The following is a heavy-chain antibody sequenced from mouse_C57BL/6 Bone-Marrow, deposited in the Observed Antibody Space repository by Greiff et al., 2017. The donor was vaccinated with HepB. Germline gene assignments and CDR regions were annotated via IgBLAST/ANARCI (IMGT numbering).Heavy chain of an antibody. D-gene: IGHD1-1*01. CDR1: GFTFSDYG. V-gene: IGHV5-17*01. CDR2: ISSGSSTI. Sequence: EVKVVDSGGGLVKPGGSLKLSCAASGFTFSDYGMHWVRQAPEKGLEWVAYISSGSSTIYYADTVKGRFTIARDNAKNTLFLQMTSLRSEDTAMYYCARGLYYYGSSYYAMDYWGQGTSVTVSS. CDR3: ARGLYYYGSSYYAMDY. J-gene: IGHJ4*01.